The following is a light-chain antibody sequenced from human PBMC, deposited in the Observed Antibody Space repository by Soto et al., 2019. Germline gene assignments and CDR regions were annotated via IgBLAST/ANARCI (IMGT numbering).Light chain of an antibody. J-gene: IGKJ3*01. CDR3: QQRSNWPPTFT. V-gene: IGKV3-15*01. CDR1: QNVMYN. CDR2: GAT. Sequence: EIVLTQSPATLYVSPGGRATLSCRASQNVMYNLAWYQQKPGQAPRLLVYGATTRATDAPPRFRGSGSGTEFSLTISSLQSEDFATYYCQQRSNWPPTFTFGPGTKVDIK.